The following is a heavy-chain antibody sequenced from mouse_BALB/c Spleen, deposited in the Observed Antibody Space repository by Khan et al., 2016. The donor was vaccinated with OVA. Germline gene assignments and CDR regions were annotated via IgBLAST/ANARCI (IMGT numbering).Heavy chain of an antibody. J-gene: IGHJ3*01. D-gene: IGHD1-1*01. CDR1: GFTFSTYG. CDR2: VSTGGHYT. CDR3: ARLAYYYASGGFAY. Sequence: EVELVESGGDVVKPGGSLKLSCAASGFTFSTYGMPWVRQTPDKRLEWVATVSTGGHYTYYPDTVKGRFTISRDNAKNTPYLQMSSLKSEDTAMFFCARLAYYYASGGFAYWGQGTLVTVSA. V-gene: IGHV5-6*01.